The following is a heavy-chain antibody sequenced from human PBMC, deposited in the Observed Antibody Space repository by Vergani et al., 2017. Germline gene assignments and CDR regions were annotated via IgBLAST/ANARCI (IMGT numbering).Heavy chain of an antibody. Sequence: QVQLVESGGGVVQPGGSLRLSCAASGFTFSSYAMHWVRQAPGKGREWVAFIRYDGSNQYNADSVKGRFTISRDNSKNTLYLQMNSLRAEDTAVYYCASPDESYGYGGGGYWGQGTLVTVSS. J-gene: IGHJ4*02. CDR1: GFTFSSYA. CDR3: ASPDESYGYGGGGY. V-gene: IGHV3-30*02. CDR2: IRYDGSNQ. D-gene: IGHD5-18*01.